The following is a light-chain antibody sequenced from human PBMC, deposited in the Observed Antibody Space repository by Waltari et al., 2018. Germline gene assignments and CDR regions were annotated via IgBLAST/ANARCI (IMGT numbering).Light chain of an antibody. Sequence: QSVLTQPPSASGTPGPRVTIPCSGSSSNVGANVVNWYQHLPGTAPKLLIYRNDRRPSGVPDRFSASKSGTSASLAISGLRPEDEADYYCASWDDSLNGRWVFGGGTKLTVL. J-gene: IGLJ2*01. V-gene: IGLV1-44*01. CDR2: RND. CDR1: SSNVGANV. CDR3: ASWDDSLNGRWV.